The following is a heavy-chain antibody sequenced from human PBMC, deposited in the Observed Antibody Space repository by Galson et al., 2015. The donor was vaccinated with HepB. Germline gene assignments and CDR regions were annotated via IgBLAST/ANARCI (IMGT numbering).Heavy chain of an antibody. Sequence: SVKVSCKASGYTFSNYGIGWVRQAPGQGLEWMGWISAYNGITNYAQNFRGRVTMATDRSTRTASMELRDLRSDDTAVYYCARGAIKVHYYDHWVAHPSDYWGQGTLVIVSS. D-gene: IGHD3-3*01. CDR3: ARGAIKVHYYDHWVAHPSDY. CDR2: ISAYNGIT. J-gene: IGHJ4*02. V-gene: IGHV1-18*01. CDR1: GYTFSNYG.